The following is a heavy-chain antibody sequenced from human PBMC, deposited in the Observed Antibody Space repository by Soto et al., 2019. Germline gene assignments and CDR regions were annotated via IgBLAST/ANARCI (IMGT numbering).Heavy chain of an antibody. CDR1: GFTFSSYD. Sequence: GGSLRLSCAASGFTFSSYDMHWVRQATGKGLEWVSAIGTAGDTYYPGSVKGRFTISRENAKNSLYLQMNSLRAGDTAVYYCARGLLLGYMDVWGKGTTVTVS. V-gene: IGHV3-13*01. D-gene: IGHD2-21*01. CDR2: IGTAGDT. J-gene: IGHJ6*03. CDR3: ARGLLLGYMDV.